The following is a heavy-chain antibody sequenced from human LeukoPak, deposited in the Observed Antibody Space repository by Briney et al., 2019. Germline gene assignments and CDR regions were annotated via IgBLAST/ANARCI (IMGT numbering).Heavy chain of an antibody. V-gene: IGHV3-21*01. Sequence: GGSLRLSCAASGFTFSSYSMNWVRQAPGKGLEWVSSISSSSSYIYYANSVKGRFTISRDNAKNSLYLQMNSLRAEDTAVYYCARVGGYSSSWYAYWGQGALVTVSS. CDR1: GFTFSSYS. CDR3: ARVGGYSSSWYAY. J-gene: IGHJ4*02. CDR2: ISSSSSYI. D-gene: IGHD6-13*01.